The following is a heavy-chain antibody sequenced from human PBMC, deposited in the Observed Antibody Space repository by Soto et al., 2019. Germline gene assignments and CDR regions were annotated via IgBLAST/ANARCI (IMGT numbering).Heavy chain of an antibody. V-gene: IGHV1-69*01. Sequence: QVQLVQSGAEVKKPGSSVKVSCKASGGTFSSYAISWVRQAPGQGLEWMGGIIPIFGTANYAQKFQGRVTMTAHESTSTAYMELRSLRSEDTAVYYCARVSRGELLRSGAFDIWGQGTMVTVSS. CDR3: ARVSRGELLRSGAFDI. D-gene: IGHD3-10*01. J-gene: IGHJ3*02. CDR1: GGTFSSYA. CDR2: IIPIFGTA.